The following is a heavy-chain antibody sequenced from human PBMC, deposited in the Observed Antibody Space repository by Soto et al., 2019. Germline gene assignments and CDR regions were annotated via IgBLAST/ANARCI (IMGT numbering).Heavy chain of an antibody. CDR3: SRRDSATGTTVGY. CDR2: IYWDDDK. J-gene: IGHJ4*01. Sequence: QITLKESGPTQVKPTQTLTLTCTVSGFSLSSSGVGVGWIRQPPGKALEWLTLIYWDDDKRYSPSLKTRLTVTRGTHKHQVAPTPTDMDPPAPATYYCSRRDSATGTTVGYWRHGRLVTVPP. CDR1: GFSLSSSGVG. D-gene: IGHD1-1*01. V-gene: IGHV2-5*02.